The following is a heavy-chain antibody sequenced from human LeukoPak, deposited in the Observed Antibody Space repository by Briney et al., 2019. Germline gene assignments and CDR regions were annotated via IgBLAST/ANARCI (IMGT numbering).Heavy chain of an antibody. CDR2: INSDGSST. V-gene: IGHV3-74*01. J-gene: IGHJ4*02. CDR3: TKGSNTWPSLFDY. Sequence: GGSLRLSCAASGFTFSSYWMHWVRQAPGKGLVWVSRINSDGSSTSYADSVKGRFAISRDNNKNSLYLQMTSLRTEDTALYYCTKGSNTWPSLFDYWGQGTLVTVSS. CDR1: GFTFSSYW. D-gene: IGHD2-2*02.